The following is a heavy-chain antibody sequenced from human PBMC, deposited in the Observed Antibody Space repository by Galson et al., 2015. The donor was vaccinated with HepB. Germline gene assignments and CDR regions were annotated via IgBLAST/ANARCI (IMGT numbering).Heavy chain of an antibody. J-gene: IGHJ3*02. CDR2: ISPSSSFK. V-gene: IGHV3-21*01. CDR3: ASARETWGDPWAFDI. CDR1: GFTLSSYS. D-gene: IGHD2-21*01. Sequence: SLRLSCAASGFTLSSYSMNWVRQAPGKGLQWVSCISPSSSFKYYSDSVKGRFIISRDNAQHSLYLEMNSLRPEDTAVYFCASARETWGDPWAFDIWGQGTVVTVSS.